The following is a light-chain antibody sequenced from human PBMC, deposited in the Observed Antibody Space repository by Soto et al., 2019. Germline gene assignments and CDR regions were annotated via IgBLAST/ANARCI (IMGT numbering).Light chain of an antibody. V-gene: IGKV1-9*01. Sequence: DSQDPHAPPFLSTSVGDRVTITCRASQGINRFLAWYQQKPGKAPKLLIYAASTLQSGVPSRFSGSGSGTEFTLTISSLQPEDFATYYCQQRNSHLSTFGRGTRVDMK. CDR2: AAS. CDR1: QGINRF. J-gene: IGKJ4*01. CDR3: QQRNSHLST.